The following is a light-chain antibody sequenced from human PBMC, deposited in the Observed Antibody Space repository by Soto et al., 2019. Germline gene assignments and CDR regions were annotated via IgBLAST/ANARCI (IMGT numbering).Light chain of an antibody. CDR3: QQSNSYSWT. V-gene: IGKV1-5*03. CDR1: QTLSSW. Sequence: DVQRTQSPSTLSASVGDRVTITCRASQTLSSWLAWYQQKPGKAPKLLIYKASNLESGVPSRFSVSGSGTEFTLTISSLQPDDFATYYCQQSNSYSWTFGQGTKVDIK. J-gene: IGKJ1*01. CDR2: KAS.